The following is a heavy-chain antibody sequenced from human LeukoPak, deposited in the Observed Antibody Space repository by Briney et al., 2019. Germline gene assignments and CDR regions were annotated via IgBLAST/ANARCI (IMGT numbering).Heavy chain of an antibody. Sequence: ASVKVSCKASGYTFNNYEINWVRQAAGQGLEWMGWINPNSSNTAYAQKLQGRVTITRDTSISTAYLELSSLRSEDTAVYYCARGLGITLFGVVIAYQMDVWGIGTTVTVSS. CDR2: INPNSSNT. CDR3: ARGLGITLFGVVIAYQMDV. D-gene: IGHD3-3*01. V-gene: IGHV1-8*03. J-gene: IGHJ6*04. CDR1: GYTFNNYE.